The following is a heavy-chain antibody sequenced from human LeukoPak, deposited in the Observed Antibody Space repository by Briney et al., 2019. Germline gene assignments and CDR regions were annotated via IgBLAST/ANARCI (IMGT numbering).Heavy chain of an antibody. CDR2: IYYTGNT. Sequence: PSETLSLTCTVSGVSISSSNSYWGWIRQPPGKGLEWIGSIYYTGNTYYNASLKSRVTISIDTSKNQISLRLTSVTATDTAMYYCARQTGSGLFTLPGGQGTLVSVSS. J-gene: IGHJ4*02. CDR1: GVSISSSNSY. D-gene: IGHD3/OR15-3a*01. V-gene: IGHV4-39*01. CDR3: ARQTGSGLFTLP.